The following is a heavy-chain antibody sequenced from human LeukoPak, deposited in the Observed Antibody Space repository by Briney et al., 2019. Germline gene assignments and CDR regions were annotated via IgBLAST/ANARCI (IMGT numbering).Heavy chain of an antibody. V-gene: IGHV4-34*01. CDR1: GGTFSGYY. CDR3: ARDRRIVGSGMLKH. CDR2: SNDSGGT. Sequence: PSETLSLTCAVYGGTFSGYYWSWIRQPPGKRLEWVGESNDSGGTNYNPSLKSRVTISVDTSKNQFSLKLSSVTAADTAVYYCARDRRIVGSGMLKHWGQGTLVTVSS. J-gene: IGHJ1*01. D-gene: IGHD3-22*01.